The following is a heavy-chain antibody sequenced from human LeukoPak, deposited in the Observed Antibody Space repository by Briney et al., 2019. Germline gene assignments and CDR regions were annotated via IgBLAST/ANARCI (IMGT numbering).Heavy chain of an antibody. CDR1: GFTFSSYA. Sequence: PGGSLRLSRAASGFTFSSYAMHWVRQAPGKGLEWVAVISYDGSNKYYADSVKGRFTISRDNSKNTLYLQMNSLRAEDTAVYYCAKDRASSWWYFDLWGRGTLVTVSS. J-gene: IGHJ2*01. CDR3: AKDRASSWWYFDL. CDR2: ISYDGSNK. D-gene: IGHD5-18*01. V-gene: IGHV3-30*04.